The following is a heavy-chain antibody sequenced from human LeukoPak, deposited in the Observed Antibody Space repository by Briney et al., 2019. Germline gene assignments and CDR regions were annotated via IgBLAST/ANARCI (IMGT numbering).Heavy chain of an antibody. CDR2: IGSAGDT. D-gene: IGHD6-19*01. CDR1: GFAFSSYD. Sequence: GGSLRLSCAASGFAFSSYDMYWVRQVTGKGLEWVSGIGSAGDTYYLGSVKGRFTIARENAKNSLYLQMNSLRAGDTAVYYCARVIAVGGGMDVWGQGTTVTVSS. V-gene: IGHV3-13*04. CDR3: ARVIAVGGGMDV. J-gene: IGHJ6*02.